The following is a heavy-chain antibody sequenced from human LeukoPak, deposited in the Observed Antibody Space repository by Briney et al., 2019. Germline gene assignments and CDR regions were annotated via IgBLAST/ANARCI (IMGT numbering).Heavy chain of an antibody. CDR1: GFTFSSYW. D-gene: IGHD1-26*01. V-gene: IGHV3-7*03. Sequence: GGSLRLSCAASGFTFSSYWMSWVRQAPGKGLEWVANIKQDGSEKYYVDSVKGRFTISRDNARNSLYLQMNSLRAEDTAVYYCAFYSGSYAEDAFDIWGQGTMVTVSS. J-gene: IGHJ3*02. CDR3: AFYSGSYAEDAFDI. CDR2: IKQDGSEK.